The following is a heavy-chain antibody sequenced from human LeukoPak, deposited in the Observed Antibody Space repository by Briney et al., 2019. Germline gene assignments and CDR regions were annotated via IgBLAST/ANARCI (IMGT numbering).Heavy chain of an antibody. Sequence: PGGSLRLSCAASGFTFSDNYMGWIRQAPGKGREWVGRIKSKTDGGTTDYAAPVKGRFTISRDDSKNTLYLQMNSLKTEDTAVYYCTTDIQDYGDYWGQGTLVTVSS. CDR2: IKSKTDGGTT. CDR1: GFTFSDNY. D-gene: IGHD1-1*01. J-gene: IGHJ4*02. CDR3: TTDIQDYGDY. V-gene: IGHV3-15*01.